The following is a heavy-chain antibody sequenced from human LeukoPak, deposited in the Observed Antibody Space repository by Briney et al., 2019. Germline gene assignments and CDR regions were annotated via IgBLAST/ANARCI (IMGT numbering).Heavy chain of an antibody. V-gene: IGHV3-30*02. J-gene: IGHJ4*02. CDR2: IRYDGSNK. CDR3: AKDRITIFGVDRFDY. D-gene: IGHD3-3*01. Sequence: GGSLRLSCAASGFTFSSYGMHWVRQAPGKGLEWVAFIRYDGSNKYYADSVKGRFTISRDSSKNTLYLQMNSLRAEDTAVYYCAKDRITIFGVDRFDYWGQGTLVTVSS. CDR1: GFTFSSYG.